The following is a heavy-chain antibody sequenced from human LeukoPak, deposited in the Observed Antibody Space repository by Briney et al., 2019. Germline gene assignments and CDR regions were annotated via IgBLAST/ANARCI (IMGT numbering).Heavy chain of an antibody. D-gene: IGHD5-24*01. CDR1: GSTVSSNY. CDR3: ARAQMAPSWFDP. J-gene: IGHJ5*02. V-gene: IGHV3-66*02. CDR2: IYSGGST. Sequence: GRSLRLSCAASGSTVSSNYMSWVRQAPGKGLEWVSVIYSGGSTYYADSVKGRFTISRDNSKNTLYLQMNSLRAEDTAVYYCARAQMAPSWFDPWGQGTLVTVSS.